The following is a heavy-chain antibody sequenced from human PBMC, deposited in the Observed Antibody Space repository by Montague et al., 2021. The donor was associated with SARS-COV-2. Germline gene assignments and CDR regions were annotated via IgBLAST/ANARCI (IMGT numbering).Heavy chain of an antibody. CDR3: VRGMLASTGEMSDH. CDR2: ISITSSYI. D-gene: IGHD1-1*01. CDR1: GFVFTSYS. V-gene: IGHV3-21*01. J-gene: IGHJ4*02. Sequence: SLRLSCAASGFVFTSYSMNWVRQAPGKGLEWVSSISITSSYIYYADSVKGRFTISRDRSKTSMYLHMNNLRAEDSAVYYCVRGMLASTGEMSDHWGQGTRVTVSS.